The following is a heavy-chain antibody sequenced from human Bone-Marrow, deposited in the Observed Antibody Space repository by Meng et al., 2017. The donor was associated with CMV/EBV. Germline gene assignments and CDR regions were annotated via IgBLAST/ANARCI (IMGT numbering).Heavy chain of an antibody. CDR1: GGSISSSSYY. J-gene: IGHJ5*02. V-gene: IGHV4-39*07. Sequence: GSLRLSCTVSGGSISSSSYYWGWIRQPPGKGLEWIGSIYYSGSTYYNPSLKSRVTISVDTSKNQFSLKLSSVTAADTAVYYCARASPLSGSFAWGQGTQVTVSS. CDR3: ARASPLSGSFA. CDR2: IYYSGST. D-gene: IGHD3-10*01.